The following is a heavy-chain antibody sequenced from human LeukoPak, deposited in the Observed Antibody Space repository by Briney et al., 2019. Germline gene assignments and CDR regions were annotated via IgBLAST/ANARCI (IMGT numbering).Heavy chain of an antibody. Sequence: GASVTVSCKASGYTFTIYGISWVRQAPGQGLEWMGSISAYNGNTNYAQKLQGRVTMTTDTSTSTAYMELRSLRSDDTAVYYCARDCSGGSCYPGYYGMDVWGQGTTVTVSS. V-gene: IGHV1-18*01. D-gene: IGHD2-15*01. CDR3: ARDCSGGSCYPGYYGMDV. CDR2: ISAYNGNT. J-gene: IGHJ6*02. CDR1: GYTFTIYG.